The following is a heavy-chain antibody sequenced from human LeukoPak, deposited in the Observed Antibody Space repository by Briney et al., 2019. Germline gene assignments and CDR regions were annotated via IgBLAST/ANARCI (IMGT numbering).Heavy chain of an antibody. CDR3: AREGQIMIFGVDTIPHFDY. Sequence: PSQTLSLTCTVSGGSISSGSYYWSWIRQPAGKGLEWIGRIYTSGSTNYNPSLKSRVTISVDTSKNQFSLKLSSVTAADTAVYYCAREGQIMIFGVDTIPHFDYWGQGTLVTVSS. CDR1: GGSISSGSYY. CDR2: IYTSGST. J-gene: IGHJ4*02. V-gene: IGHV4-61*02. D-gene: IGHD3-3*01.